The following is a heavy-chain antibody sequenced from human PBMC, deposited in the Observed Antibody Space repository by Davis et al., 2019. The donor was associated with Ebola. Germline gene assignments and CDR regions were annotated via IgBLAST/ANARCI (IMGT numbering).Heavy chain of an antibody. CDR2: IFQNGNT. CDR3: ARVEWSGPFDY. Sequence: GSLRLSCTVSGYSISSGYYWGWVRPSPGRGLEWIGSIFQNGNTYYNPSLKSRVSISVDTTRNQFSLKVDSVTAADTAVYYCARVEWSGPFDYWGQGGLVTVSS. D-gene: IGHD3-3*01. CDR1: GYSISSGYY. V-gene: IGHV4-38-2*02. J-gene: IGHJ4*02.